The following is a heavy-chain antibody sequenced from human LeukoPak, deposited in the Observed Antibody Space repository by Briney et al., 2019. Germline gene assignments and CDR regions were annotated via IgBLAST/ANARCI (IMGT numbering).Heavy chain of an antibody. CDR1: EFSVGSNY. Sequence: GGSLRLSCAASEFSVGSNYMTWVRQAPGKGLEWVSLIYSGGSTYYADSVKGRFTISRDNSKNTLYLQMSSLRPEDTAVYYCARDLGGSGWSLGAYWGQGTLVTVSS. CDR3: ARDLGGSGWSLGAY. D-gene: IGHD6-19*01. J-gene: IGHJ4*02. V-gene: IGHV3-66*01. CDR2: IYSGGST.